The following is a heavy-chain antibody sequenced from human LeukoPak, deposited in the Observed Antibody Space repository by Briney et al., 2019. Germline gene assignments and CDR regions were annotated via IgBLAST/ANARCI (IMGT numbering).Heavy chain of an antibody. CDR3: AREHDGGEWGRAFDI. D-gene: IGHD2-21*01. CDR2: ISWNSGSI. J-gene: IGHJ3*02. V-gene: IGHV3-9*01. CDR1: GFTFDDYA. Sequence: GRSLRLSCAASGFTFDDYAMHWVRQAPGKGLEWVSGISWNSGSIGYADSVKGRFTISRDNAKNSLYLQMNSLRAEDTGLYYCAREHDGGEWGRAFDIWGQGTMVTVSS.